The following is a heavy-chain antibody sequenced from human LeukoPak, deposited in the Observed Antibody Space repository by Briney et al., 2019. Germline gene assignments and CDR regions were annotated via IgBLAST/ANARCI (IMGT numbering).Heavy chain of an antibody. V-gene: IGHV3-48*02. CDR3: ARDLGYGDYFDY. Sequence: GGSLRLSCAASGXTFTTYNMNWVRQAPGKGLEWVSYIGSSSSTRYYADSVKGRFTISRDNAKNSLYLQMDSLRDEDTAVYYCARDLGYGDYFDYWGQGTLVTVSS. J-gene: IGHJ4*02. CDR2: IGSSSSTR. D-gene: IGHD4-17*01. CDR1: GXTFTTYN.